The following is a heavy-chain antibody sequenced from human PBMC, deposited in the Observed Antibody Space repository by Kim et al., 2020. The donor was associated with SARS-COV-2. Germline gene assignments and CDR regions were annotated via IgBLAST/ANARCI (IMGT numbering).Heavy chain of an antibody. D-gene: IGHD3-16*01. V-gene: IGHV1-46*01. CDR3: ARGDYHYDYVWGINRSYYYYGMDV. CDR1: GYTFTSYY. Sequence: ASVKVSCKASGYTFTSYYMHWVRQAPGQGLEWMGIINPSGGSTSYAQKFQGRVTMTRDTSTSTVYMELSSLRSEDTAVYYCARGDYHYDYVWGINRSYYYYGMDVWGQGTTVTVSS. CDR2: INPSGGST. J-gene: IGHJ6*02.